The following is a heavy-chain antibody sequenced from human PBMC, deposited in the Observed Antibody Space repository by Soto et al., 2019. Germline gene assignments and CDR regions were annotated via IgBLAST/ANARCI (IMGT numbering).Heavy chain of an antibody. CDR1: GFTFSSYS. J-gene: IGHJ4*02. Sequence: GGSLRLSCAASGFTFSSYSMNWVRQAPGKGLEWVSSISSSSSYIYYADSVKGRFTISRDNAKNSLYLQMNSLRAEDTAVYYCARDMGLNSWYFDYWGQGTLVTVSS. D-gene: IGHD1-20*01. V-gene: IGHV3-21*01. CDR2: ISSSSSYI. CDR3: ARDMGLNSWYFDY.